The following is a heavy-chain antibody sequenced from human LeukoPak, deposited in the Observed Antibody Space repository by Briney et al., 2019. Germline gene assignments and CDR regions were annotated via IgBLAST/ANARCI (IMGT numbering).Heavy chain of an antibody. CDR2: INPSGGST. V-gene: IGHV1-46*01. D-gene: IGHD3-10*01. CDR3: ARDWNYYGSGSPPNYYFDY. J-gene: IGHJ4*02. CDR1: GYTFTSYY. Sequence: GASVKVSCKASGYTFTSYYMHWVRQAPGQGLEWMGIINPSGGSTSYAQKFQGRVTMTRDTSTSTVYMELSSLRSEDTAVYYCARDWNYYGSGSPPNYYFDYWGQGTLVTVSS.